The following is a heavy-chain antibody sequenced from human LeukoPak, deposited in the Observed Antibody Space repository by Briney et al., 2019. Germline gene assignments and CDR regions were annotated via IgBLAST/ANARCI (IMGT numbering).Heavy chain of an antibody. CDR2: ISNNGGYT. J-gene: IGHJ4*02. CDR3: AEQLGYCSDGSCYFPY. CDR1: GFAFSSYG. Sequence: GSLRLSCAASGFAFSSYGMSWVRPAPGKGLEWVSAISNNGGYTYYADSVQGRFTISRDNSKSTLCLQMNSLRAEDTAVYYRAEQLGYCSDGSCYFPYWGQGTLVTVSS. D-gene: IGHD2-15*01. V-gene: IGHV3-23*01.